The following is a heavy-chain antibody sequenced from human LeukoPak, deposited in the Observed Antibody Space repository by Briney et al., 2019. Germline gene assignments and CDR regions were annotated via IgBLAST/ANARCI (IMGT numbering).Heavy chain of an antibody. J-gene: IGHJ5*02. V-gene: IGHV1-69*01. D-gene: IGHD3-9*01. CDR3: ARGREVLRYFDWLLNNWFDP. CDR2: VIPIFGTA. CDR1: GGTFSSYA. Sequence: VASVKVSCKASGGTFSSYAISWVRQAPGQGLDWMGGVIPIFGTANYAQKFQGRVTITADESTSTAYMELSSLRSEDTAVYYCARGREVLRYFDWLLNNWFDPWGQGTLVTVSS.